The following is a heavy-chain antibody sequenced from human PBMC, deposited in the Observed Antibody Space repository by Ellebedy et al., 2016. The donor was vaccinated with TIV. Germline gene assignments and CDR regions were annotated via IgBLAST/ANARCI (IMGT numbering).Heavy chain of an antibody. CDR1: GFTVSNNY. J-gene: IGHJ4*02. D-gene: IGHD3-10*01. CDR2: IYSGGST. CDR3: ASRPRG. Sequence: GESLKISCAASGFTVSNNYMSWVRQAPGKGLEWVSVIYSGGSTYYADSVKGRFTISRDNSKNTLYLQMNSLRAEDTAVYYYASRPRGWGQGTLVTVSS. V-gene: IGHV3-53*01.